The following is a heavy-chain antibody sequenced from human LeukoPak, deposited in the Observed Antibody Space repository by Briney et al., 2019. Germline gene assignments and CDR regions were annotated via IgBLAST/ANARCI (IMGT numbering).Heavy chain of an antibody. D-gene: IGHD3-22*01. J-gene: IGHJ4*02. Sequence: PSETLSLTCAVYGGSFGGYYWSWIRQPPGKGLEWIGEINHSGSTNYNPSLKSRITISVDTSKNQFSLKLSSVTAADTAVYYCARGSYHYDSSGPKGLVTDYWGQGTLVTVSS. CDR3: ARGSYHYDSSGPKGLVTDY. V-gene: IGHV4-34*01. CDR1: GGSFGGYY. CDR2: INHSGST.